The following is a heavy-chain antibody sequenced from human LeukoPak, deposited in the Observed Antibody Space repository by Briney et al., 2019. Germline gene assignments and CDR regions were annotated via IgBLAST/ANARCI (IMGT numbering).Heavy chain of an antibody. Sequence: PGGSLRLSCAASGFTFSSNGMHWVRQAPGKGLEWVAVIWYDGGNKYYADSVKGRFTISRDNSKNTLYLQMNSLRAEDTAVYYCAKDSGGYYYYFDYWGQGTLVTVS. CDR3: AKDSGGYYYYFDY. V-gene: IGHV3-33*06. CDR1: GFTFSSNG. J-gene: IGHJ4*02. D-gene: IGHD3-3*01. CDR2: IWYDGGNK.